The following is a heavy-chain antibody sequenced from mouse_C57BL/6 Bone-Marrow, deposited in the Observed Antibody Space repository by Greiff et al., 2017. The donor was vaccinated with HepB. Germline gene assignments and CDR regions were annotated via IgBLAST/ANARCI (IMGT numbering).Heavy chain of an antibody. J-gene: IGHJ1*03. V-gene: IGHV1-85*01. CDR1: GYTFTSYD. CDR2: IYPRDGST. Sequence: VKLQESGPELVKPGASVKLSCKASGYTFTSYDINWVKQRPGQGLEWIGWIYPRDGSTKYNEKFKGKATLTVDTSSSTAYMELHSLTSEDSAVYFCARRSSYWYFDVWGTGTTVTVSS. D-gene: IGHD1-1*01. CDR3: ARRSSYWYFDV.